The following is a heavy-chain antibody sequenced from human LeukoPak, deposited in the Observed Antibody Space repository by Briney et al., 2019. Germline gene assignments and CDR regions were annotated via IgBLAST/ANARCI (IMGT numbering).Heavy chain of an antibody. Sequence: LPGGSLRLSCAASGFTFSSYAMNWVRQAPGRGLEWVSYIGPSGTAIYYADSVKGRFTISRDNARNSLFLQMNSLRAEDTAVYSCAKGYYGSGSYGWFDYWGQGTLVTVSS. CDR1: GFTFSSYA. D-gene: IGHD3-10*01. V-gene: IGHV3-48*01. CDR2: IGPSGTAI. J-gene: IGHJ4*02. CDR3: AKGYYGSGSYGWFDY.